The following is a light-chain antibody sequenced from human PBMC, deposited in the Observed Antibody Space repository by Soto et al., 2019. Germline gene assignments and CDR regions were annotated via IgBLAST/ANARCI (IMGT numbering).Light chain of an antibody. CDR3: QQYGSSPLT. CDR1: QSVSFSY. CDR2: GAT. J-gene: IGKJ4*01. V-gene: IGKV3-20*01. Sequence: EIVLTQSPGTLSLSPGDRATLSCRASQSVSFSYLAWYQQKAGQAPRLLIYGATSRATGIPDRFSGSESGTDFTLTISRLEPEDFAVYYCQQYGSSPLTFGGGTKVXIK.